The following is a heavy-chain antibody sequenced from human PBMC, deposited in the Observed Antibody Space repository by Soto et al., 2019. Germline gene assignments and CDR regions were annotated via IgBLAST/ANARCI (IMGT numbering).Heavy chain of an antibody. CDR3: AGVRFLEWLLLYNWFDP. CDR2: INAGNGNT. CDR1: GYTFTSYA. Sequence: GASVKVSCKASGYTFTSYAMHWVRQAPGQRLEWMGWINAGNGNTKYSQKFQGRVTITKNTSASTAYMELSSVADADTAVYYCAGVRFLEWLLLYNWFDPWGQGTLVTVSS. D-gene: IGHD3-3*01. V-gene: IGHV1-3*01. J-gene: IGHJ5*02.